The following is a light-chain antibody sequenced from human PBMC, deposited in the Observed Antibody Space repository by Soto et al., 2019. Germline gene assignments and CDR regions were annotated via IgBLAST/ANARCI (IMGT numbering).Light chain of an antibody. J-gene: IGKJ5*01. V-gene: IGKV3-11*01. CDR3: RQRHMWPST. CDR1: QSVGSN. Sequence: TQSPPCQSKSTGRRATLSCRASQSVGSNLAWYQQKPGKAPRLLIYDAYNRATGIPPRFSGSGSGTDFTLTISSLEPEDSAVYYCRQRHMWPSTFGQGTRLEIK. CDR2: DAY.